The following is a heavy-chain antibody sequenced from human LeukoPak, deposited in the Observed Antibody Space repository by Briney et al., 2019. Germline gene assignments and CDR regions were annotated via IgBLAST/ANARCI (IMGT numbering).Heavy chain of an antibody. J-gene: IGHJ4*02. CDR1: GGSVSSGSYY. CDR3: ARRSYYDFWSGYYPTDYYFDY. Sequence: PSETLSLTCTVSGGSVSSGSYYWSWIRQPPGKGLEWIGYIYYSGSTNYNPSLKSRVTISVDTSKNQFSLKLSSVTAADTAVYYCARRSYYDFWSGYYPTDYYFDYWGQGTLVTVS. CDR2: IYYSGST. V-gene: IGHV4-61*01. D-gene: IGHD3-3*01.